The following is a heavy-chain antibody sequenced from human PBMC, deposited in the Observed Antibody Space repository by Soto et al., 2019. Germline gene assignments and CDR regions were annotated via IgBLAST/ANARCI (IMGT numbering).Heavy chain of an antibody. CDR3: ARLGYYDSSGYYVGY. Sequence: SETLSLTCAVSGGSISSYYWSWIRQPPGKGLEWIGYIYYSGSTNYNPSLKSRVTISVDTSKNQFSLKLSSVTAADTAVYYCARLGYYDSSGYYVGYWGQGTLVTVSS. D-gene: IGHD3-22*01. CDR2: IYYSGST. J-gene: IGHJ4*02. V-gene: IGHV4-59*01. CDR1: GGSISSYY.